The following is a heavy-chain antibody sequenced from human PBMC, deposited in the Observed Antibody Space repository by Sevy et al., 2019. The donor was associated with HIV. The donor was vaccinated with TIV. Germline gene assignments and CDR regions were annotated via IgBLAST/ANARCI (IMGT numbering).Heavy chain of an antibody. CDR2: ISSSSSYV. D-gene: IGHD1-26*01. CDR1: GFTFSPYS. Sequence: GGSLRLSCAASGFTFSPYSMNWVRQAPGKGLEWVSSISSSSSYVYHADSVKGRFTISRDNAKNSLYLQMNSLRAEDTAVYYCAKWDADRRWFFDYWGQGTLVTVSS. CDR3: AKWDADRRWFFDY. V-gene: IGHV3-21*06. J-gene: IGHJ4*02.